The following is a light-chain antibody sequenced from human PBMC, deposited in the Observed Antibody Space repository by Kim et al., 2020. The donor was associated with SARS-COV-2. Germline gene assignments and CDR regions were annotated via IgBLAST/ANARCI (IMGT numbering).Light chain of an antibody. CDR1: SLRNYY. CDR3: NSRNSSGTSSV. CDR2: GRN. V-gene: IGLV3-19*01. Sequence: LGQTVRTTCQGDSLRNYYASWYQQKPGPAPVLVMYGRNNRPSGVPDRLSGSSSGNTASLTITEAQAEDEADYSCNSRNSSGTSSVFGGGTQLTVL. J-gene: IGLJ3*02.